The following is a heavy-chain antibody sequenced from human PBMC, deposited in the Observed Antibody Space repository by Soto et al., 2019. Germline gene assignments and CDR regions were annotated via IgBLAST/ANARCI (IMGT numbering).Heavy chain of an antibody. CDR2: INHSGST. CDR1: GGSFSGYY. D-gene: IGHD6-13*01. Sequence: PSETLSLTCAVYGGSFSGYYWSWIRQPPGKGLEWIGEINHSGSTNYNPSLKSRVTISVDTSKNQFSLKLSSVTAADTAVYYCAKFPGIAAAEDWFDPWGQGTLVTVSS. J-gene: IGHJ5*02. V-gene: IGHV4-34*01. CDR3: AKFPGIAAAEDWFDP.